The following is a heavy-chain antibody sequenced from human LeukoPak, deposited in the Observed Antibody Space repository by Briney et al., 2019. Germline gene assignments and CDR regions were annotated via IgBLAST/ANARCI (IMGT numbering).Heavy chain of an antibody. CDR2: IYYSGSA. V-gene: IGHV4-39*07. CDR3: ARTSYGDYLFPFFDY. J-gene: IGHJ4*02. D-gene: IGHD4-17*01. Sequence: PGGSLRLSCAASGFTFSSYSMNWVRQPPGKGLEWIGSIYYSGSAYYNPSLKSRVTISVDTSKNQFSLKLTSVTAADTAVYYCARTSYGDYLFPFFDYWGQGTLVTVSS. CDR1: GFTFSSYS.